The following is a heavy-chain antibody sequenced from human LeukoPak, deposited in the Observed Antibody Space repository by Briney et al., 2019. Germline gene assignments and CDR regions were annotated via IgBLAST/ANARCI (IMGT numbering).Heavy chain of an antibody. Sequence: GRSLRLSCAASGFAFSSYGMHWVRQAPGKGLEWVAVISYDGSNKYYADSVKGRFTISRDNSKNTLYLQMNSLRAEDTAVYYGAKGQGPTPSGMAVWGKGTTVTVSS. CDR1: GFAFSSYG. J-gene: IGHJ6*04. V-gene: IGHV3-30*18. CDR2: ISYDGSNK. CDR3: AKGQGPTPSGMAV.